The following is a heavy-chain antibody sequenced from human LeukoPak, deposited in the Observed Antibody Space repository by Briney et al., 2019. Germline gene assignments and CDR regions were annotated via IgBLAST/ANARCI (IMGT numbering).Heavy chain of an antibody. CDR1: GFTF. CDR2: IFGSGGSA. Sequence: PGGSLRLSCAASGFTFWIRQAPGEGLEWVSGIFGSGGSAHYADSVKGRFTVSRDNSKNTMYLQMDSLRVEDTAIYYCGKTTTGHSSRRYPAWPIDYWGQGTLVTVSS. CDR3: GKTTTGHSSRRYPAWPIDY. V-gene: IGHV3-23*01. J-gene: IGHJ4*02. D-gene: IGHD6-19*01.